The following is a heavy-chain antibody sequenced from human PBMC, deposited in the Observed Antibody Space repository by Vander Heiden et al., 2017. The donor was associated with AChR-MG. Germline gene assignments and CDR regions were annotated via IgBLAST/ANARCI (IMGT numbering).Heavy chain of an antibody. V-gene: IGHV3-74*01. Sequence: DVQLVESGGGLVLPGGCLMLSCEASGFTSSNRWSHWLRQAPGKGLVWVAVVYSAGSTTYYEDSVRGRCTISRDNAKNTLYLQMNSLSAEDTAVYYCAREGYGAIDYWGQGALVTVSS. CDR3: AREGYGAIDY. J-gene: IGHJ4*02. CDR2: VYSAGSTT. CDR1: GFTSSNRW. D-gene: IGHD5-12*01.